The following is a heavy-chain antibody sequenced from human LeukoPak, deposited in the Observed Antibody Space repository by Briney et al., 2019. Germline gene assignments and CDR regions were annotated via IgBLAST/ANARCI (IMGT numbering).Heavy chain of an antibody. V-gene: IGHV4-34*01. CDR1: GGSFSGSY. CDR3: ARGPSYYDFWSGYPFMDV. Sequence: PSETLSLTCAVYGGSFSGSYWSWIRQPPGKGLEWIGEINHSGSTNYNPSLKSRVTISVDTSKNQFSLKLSSVTAADTAVYYCARGPSYYDFWSGYPFMDVWGKGTTVTVSS. J-gene: IGHJ6*03. D-gene: IGHD3-3*01. CDR2: INHSGST.